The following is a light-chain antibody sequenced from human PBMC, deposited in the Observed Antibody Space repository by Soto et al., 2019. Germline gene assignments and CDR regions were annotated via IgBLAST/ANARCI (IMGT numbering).Light chain of an antibody. CDR1: SSDVGGYNY. CDR2: DVS. CDR3: SSYTSSSTPLYV. J-gene: IGLJ1*01. Sequence: QSALTQPASVSGSPGQSITISCTGTSSDVGGYNYVSWYQQHPGKAPKLMIYDVSNRPAGVSNRFSGSKSGNTASLTISGLQADDEADYYCSSYTSSSTPLYVFGTGTNLTVL. V-gene: IGLV2-14*01.